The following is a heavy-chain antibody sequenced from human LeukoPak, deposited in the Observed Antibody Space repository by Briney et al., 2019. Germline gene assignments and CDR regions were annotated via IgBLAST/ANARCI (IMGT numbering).Heavy chain of an antibody. D-gene: IGHD3-10*01. Sequence: GESLKISCKGSGYSFPAYWIDWVRQMPGKGLEWMGVIYPGDSDTKYSPSFQGQVTMSADKSINTAYLQWSSLKASDTAMYFCARRRVGGSGSYSFDYWGQGTLVTVSS. CDR1: GYSFPAYW. V-gene: IGHV5-51*01. CDR3: ARRRVGGSGSYSFDY. CDR2: IYPGDSDT. J-gene: IGHJ4*02.